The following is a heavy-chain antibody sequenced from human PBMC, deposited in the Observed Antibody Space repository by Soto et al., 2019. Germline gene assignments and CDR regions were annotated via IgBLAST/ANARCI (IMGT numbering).Heavy chain of an antibody. CDR3: ATLGYCTNGVCADAFDI. J-gene: IGHJ3*02. CDR2: INPSGGST. CDR1: GYTFTSYY. Sequence: ASVKVSCKASGYTFTSYYMHWVRRAPGQGLEWMGIINPSGGSTGYAQKFQGRVTMTRDTSTSTVYMELSSLRSEDTAVYYCATLGYCTNGVCADAFDIWGQGTMVTVSS. D-gene: IGHD2-8*01. V-gene: IGHV1-46*01.